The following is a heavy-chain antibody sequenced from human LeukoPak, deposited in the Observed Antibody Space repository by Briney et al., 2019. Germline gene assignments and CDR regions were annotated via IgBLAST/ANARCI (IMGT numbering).Heavy chain of an antibody. V-gene: IGHV4-59*01. D-gene: IGHD7-27*01. CDR3: ARSWGLSDAFDI. J-gene: IGHJ3*02. CDR1: GGSISTYY. Sequence: SETLSLTCTVSGGSISTYYWSWIRQPPGKGLEWIGYTYYSGSTNYNPSLRRRVTLSLDTSKNQFSLRLSSVTAADTAVYYCARSWGLSDAFDIWGQGTMVTVS. CDR2: TYYSGST.